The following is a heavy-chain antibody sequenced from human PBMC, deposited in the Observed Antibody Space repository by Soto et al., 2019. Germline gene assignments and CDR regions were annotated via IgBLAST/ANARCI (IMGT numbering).Heavy chain of an antibody. J-gene: IGHJ4*02. V-gene: IGHV4-61*08. CDR1: GDSVSGGGFY. Sequence: QVQLQESGPGLVKPAETLSLTCSVSGDSVSGGGFYWTWIREPPGKGLEWIGYVYYSGGTSYNPSLVSRVTIVSDTSKNQFSLEMRSVTAADTAVYSCARVRRSSSCVDNWGQGALGTVSS. CDR2: VYYSGGT. CDR3: ARVRRSSSCVDN. D-gene: IGHD6-13*01.